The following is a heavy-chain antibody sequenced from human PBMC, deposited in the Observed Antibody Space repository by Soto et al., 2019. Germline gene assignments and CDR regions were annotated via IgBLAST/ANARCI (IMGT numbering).Heavy chain of an antibody. CDR2: ISAYNGNT. D-gene: IGHD6-13*01. J-gene: IGHJ4*02. CDR3: GRDWAAAGPFDY. Sequence: ASVKVSCKASGYTFTSYGISWVRQAPGQGLEWMGWISAYNGNTNYAQKLQGRVTMTTDTSTSTAYMELRSLRSDDTAVYYCGRDWAAAGPFDYWGQGTLVTGSS. V-gene: IGHV1-18*01. CDR1: GYTFTSYG.